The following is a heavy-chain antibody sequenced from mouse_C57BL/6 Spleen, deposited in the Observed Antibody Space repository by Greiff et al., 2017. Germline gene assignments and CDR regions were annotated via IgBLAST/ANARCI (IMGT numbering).Heavy chain of an antibody. V-gene: IGHV1-55*01. J-gene: IGHJ4*01. Sequence: VQLQQPGAELVKPGASVKMSCKASGYTFTSYWINWVKQRPGQGLEWIGDIHPGSGSTNYNEKFKSKATVTVDISSSTAYMQLSSLTSEDSAVYYCAREGITSEAMDYWGQGATVTVSS. CDR2: IHPGSGST. CDR3: AREGITSEAMDY. D-gene: IGHD1-1*01. CDR1: GYTFTSYW.